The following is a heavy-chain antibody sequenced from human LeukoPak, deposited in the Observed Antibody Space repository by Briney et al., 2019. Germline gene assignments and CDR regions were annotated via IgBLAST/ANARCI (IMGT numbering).Heavy chain of an antibody. V-gene: IGHV3-7*03. CDR1: GFTFSSYW. D-gene: IGHD5-18*01. CDR2: IKQDGSEK. J-gene: IGHJ4*02. CDR3: SKHALKTAMAFFDY. Sequence: GGSLRLSCAASGFTFSSYWMSWVRQAPGKGLEWVANIKQDGSEKYYVDSVKGRFTISRDNAKNSLHLQMNSLRAEDTAVYYCSKHALKTAMAFFDYWGQGTLVTVSS.